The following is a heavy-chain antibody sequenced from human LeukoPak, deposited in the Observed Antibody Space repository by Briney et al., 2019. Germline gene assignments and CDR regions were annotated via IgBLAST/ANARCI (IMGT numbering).Heavy chain of an antibody. CDR3: AELGITMIGGV. J-gene: IGHJ6*04. CDR2: ISSSGSTI. Sequence: GGSLRLSCAASGFTFSSYEMNWVRQAPGKGVEWVSYISSSGSTIYYADSVKGRFTISRDNPKNSLYLQMNSLRAEDTAVYYCAELGITMIGGVWGKGTTVTISS. V-gene: IGHV3-48*03. D-gene: IGHD3-10*02. CDR1: GFTFSSYE.